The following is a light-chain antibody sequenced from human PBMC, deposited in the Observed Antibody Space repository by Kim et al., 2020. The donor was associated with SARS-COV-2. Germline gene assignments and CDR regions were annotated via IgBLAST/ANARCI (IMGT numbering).Light chain of an antibody. CDR3: QQYGSSQYA. CDR1: QSVSSSY. Sequence: EIVLTQSPGTLSLSPGERATLSCRASQSVSSSYLAWYRQKPGQAPSLLIYGASSRATGIPDRFSGSGSGTDFTLTISRLEPEDFAVYYCQQYGSSQYAFGQGTKLEI. CDR2: GAS. V-gene: IGKV3-20*01. J-gene: IGKJ2*01.